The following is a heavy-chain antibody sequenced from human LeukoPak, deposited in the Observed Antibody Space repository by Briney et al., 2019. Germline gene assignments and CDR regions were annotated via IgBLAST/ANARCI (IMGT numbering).Heavy chain of an antibody. CDR2: IYYSGST. J-gene: IGHJ4*02. Sequence: PSQTLSLTCTVSGGSISSGDYYWSWIRQPPGKGLEWIGYIYYSGSTYYNPSLKSRVAISVDTSKNQFSLKLSSVTAADTAVYYCASNDFWSGFDYWGQGTLVTVSS. CDR3: ASNDFWSGFDY. CDR1: GGSISSGDYY. D-gene: IGHD3-3*01. V-gene: IGHV4-30-4*01.